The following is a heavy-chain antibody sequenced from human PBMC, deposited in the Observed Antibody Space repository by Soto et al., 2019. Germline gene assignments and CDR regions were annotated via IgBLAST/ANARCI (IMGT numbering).Heavy chain of an antibody. CDR1: GFTFSSYG. Sequence: LSCAASGFTFSSYGMHWVRQAPGKGLEWVAVIWYDGSNKYYADSVKGRFTISRDNSKNTLYLQMNSLRAEDTAVYYCASNYYDSSGYPDYWGQGTLVTVSS. CDR2: IWYDGSNK. V-gene: IGHV3-33*01. CDR3: ASNYYDSSGYPDY. J-gene: IGHJ4*02. D-gene: IGHD3-22*01.